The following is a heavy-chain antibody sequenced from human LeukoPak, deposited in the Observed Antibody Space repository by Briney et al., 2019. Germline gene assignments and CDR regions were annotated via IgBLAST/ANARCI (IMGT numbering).Heavy chain of an antibody. J-gene: IGHJ4*02. D-gene: IGHD2-2*01. CDR2: ISPSGNYI. CDR1: GFTFSSHS. CDR3: TRDLSTSTRCYSY. Sequence: GGSLRLSCAASGFTFSSHSMNWVRQAPGKGLEWVSSISPSGNYIYYADSVEGRVTISRDNAKNSLYLQMNSLRSEDPAVYYCTRDLSTSTRCYSYWGQGTLVTVYS. V-gene: IGHV3-21*01.